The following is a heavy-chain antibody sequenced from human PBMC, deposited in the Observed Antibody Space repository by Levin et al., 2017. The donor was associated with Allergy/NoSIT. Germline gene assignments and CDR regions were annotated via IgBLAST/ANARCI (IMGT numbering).Heavy chain of an antibody. V-gene: IGHV4-59*01. CDR1: GGSISSYY. CDR2: IYYSGST. J-gene: IGHJ5*02. Sequence: PSETLSLTCTVSGGSISSYYWSWIRQPPGKGLEWIGYIYYSGSTNYNPSLKSRVTISVDTSKNQFSLKLSSVTAADTAVYYCARGAVVVVAASWFDPWGQGTLVTVSS. CDR3: ARGAVVVVAASWFDP. D-gene: IGHD2-15*01.